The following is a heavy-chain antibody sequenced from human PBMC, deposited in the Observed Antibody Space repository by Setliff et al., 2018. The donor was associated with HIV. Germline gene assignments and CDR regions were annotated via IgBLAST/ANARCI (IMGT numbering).Heavy chain of an antibody. V-gene: IGHV4-28*01. CDR2: IYKGGTT. J-gene: IGHJ2*01. Sequence: PSETLSLTCAVSGYSISSSYWWGWIRQPPGKGLEWIGWIGHIYKGGTTYYNPSLKSRVTMSADTSKNQFSLKLRSVTAVDTAVYYCARSALWFGEADWYFDLWGRGTLVTVSS. CDR3: ARSALWFGEADWYFDL. CDR1: GYSISSSYW. D-gene: IGHD3-10*01.